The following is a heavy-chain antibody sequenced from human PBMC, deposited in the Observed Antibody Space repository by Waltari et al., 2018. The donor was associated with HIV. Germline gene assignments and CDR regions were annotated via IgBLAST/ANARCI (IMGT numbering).Heavy chain of an antibody. V-gene: IGHV3-21*01. CDR1: GFTFSSYS. Sequence: EVQLVESGGGLVKPGGSLRLSCAASGFTFSSYSRNWVRQAPGKGLEWVSFISSSSSYRYYGDSVKGRFTISRDNAKNSLFLQMNSLRVEDTAVYYCARSPGIAATNLIDYWGQGTLVTVSS. J-gene: IGHJ4*02. CDR3: ARSPGIAATNLIDY. D-gene: IGHD2-15*01. CDR2: ISSSSSYR.